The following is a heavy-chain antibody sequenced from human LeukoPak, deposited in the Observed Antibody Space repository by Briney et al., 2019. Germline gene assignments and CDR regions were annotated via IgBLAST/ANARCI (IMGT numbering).Heavy chain of an antibody. D-gene: IGHD2-8*01. J-gene: IGHJ6*02. CDR3: ARNKAKWWLDV. CDR2: IYYSGST. CDR1: GGSISSSSYY. Sequence: PSETLSLTCTVSGGSISSSSYYWGWIRQPPGKGLEWIGSIYYSGSTYYNPSLKSRVTISVDTSKNQFSLKLSSVTAADTAVYYCARNKAKWWLDVWGQGTTVTVSS. V-gene: IGHV4-39*01.